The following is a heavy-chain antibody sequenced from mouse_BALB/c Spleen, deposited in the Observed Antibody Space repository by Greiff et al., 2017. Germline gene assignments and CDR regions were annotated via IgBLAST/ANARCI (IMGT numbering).Heavy chain of an antibody. Sequence: VQLQQPGSVLVRPGASVKLSCKASGYTFTSSWMNWAKQRPGQGLEWIGEIHPNSGNTNYNEKFTGKATLTVDTSSSTAYVDLSSLTSEDSAVVYCATVVAPNWDAMDYGGQGTSVTVSS. CDR1: GYTFTSSW. J-gene: IGHJ4*01. CDR3: ATVVAPNWDAMDY. D-gene: IGHD1-1*01. V-gene: IGHV1S130*01. CDR2: IHPNSGNT.